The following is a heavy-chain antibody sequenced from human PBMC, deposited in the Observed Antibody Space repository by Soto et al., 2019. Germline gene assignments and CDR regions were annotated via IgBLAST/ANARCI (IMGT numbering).Heavy chain of an antibody. V-gene: IGHV3-23*01. CDR3: AKRAGDGYLDY. Sequence: GGSLRLSCAASGFTFSSNPMNWVRQGPGKGPEWVSFISADGYSRYYADSVKGRATISRDNFRNTLYLQINSLRIEDTAIYYCAKRAGDGYLDYWGQGSQVTVSS. D-gene: IGHD3-10*01. CDR2: ISADGYSR. CDR1: GFTFSSNP. J-gene: IGHJ4*02.